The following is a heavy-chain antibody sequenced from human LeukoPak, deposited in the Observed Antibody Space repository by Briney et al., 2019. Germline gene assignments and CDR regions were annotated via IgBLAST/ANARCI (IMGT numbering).Heavy chain of an antibody. V-gene: IGHV3-23*01. D-gene: IGHD3-10*01. CDR1: GFTFSSYA. J-gene: IGHJ4*02. CDR2: ISGSGGST. CDR3: AKDCLRTLARYYLFDY. Sequence: GGSLRLSCAASGFTFSSYAMSWVRQAPGKGLEWVSAISGSGGSTYYADSVKGRFTISRDNSKNTLYLQMNSLRAEDTAVYYCAKDCLRTLARYYLFDYWGQGTLVTVSS.